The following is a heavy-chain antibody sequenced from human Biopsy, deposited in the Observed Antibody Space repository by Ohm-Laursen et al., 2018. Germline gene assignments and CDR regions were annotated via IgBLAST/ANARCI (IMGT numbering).Heavy chain of an antibody. CDR2: VYDSGKS. Sequence: SETLSLTWRVSGASVSTDYWGWIRQPPGKGLEWIGSVYDSGKSYYNPSLKSRVTISVDVSKNHFSLKLSSVTAADTAVYYCARDRFDLLTPNWFDPWGQGTLVTVSS. V-gene: IGHV4-38-2*02. CDR3: ARDRFDLLTPNWFDP. J-gene: IGHJ5*02. CDR1: GASVSTDY. D-gene: IGHD3-9*01.